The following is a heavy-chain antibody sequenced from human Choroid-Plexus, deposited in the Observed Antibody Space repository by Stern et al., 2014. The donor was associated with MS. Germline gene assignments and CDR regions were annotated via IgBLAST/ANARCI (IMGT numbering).Heavy chain of an antibody. CDR1: GFTFGSCA. D-gene: IGHD2/OR15-2a*01. V-gene: IGHV3-30*18. Sequence: VQLVESGGGVVQPGRPLGLPCVASGFTFGSCAMPWVRQAPGKGLGGVAGVSYDGSNKYYADSVKGRFTISRDNSQNTLYMQMSSLRPEDTAVYYCAKDRQYLTYFFDHWGQGSLVTVSS. CDR2: VSYDGSNK. CDR3: AKDRQYLTYFFDH. J-gene: IGHJ5*02.